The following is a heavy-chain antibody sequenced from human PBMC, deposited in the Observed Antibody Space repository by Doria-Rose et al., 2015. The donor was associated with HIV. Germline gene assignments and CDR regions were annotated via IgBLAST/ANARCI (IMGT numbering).Heavy chain of an antibody. CDR3: ARIKSSRWYHKYYFDF. V-gene: IGHV2-26*01. D-gene: IGHD6-13*01. Sequence: QVTLKESGPVLVKPTETLTLTCTVSGVSLSSPGMGVSWIRQPPGKALEWLANIFSDDERSYETSLKGRLTISRGTSKRQVVLTMTDMDPVDTATYYCARIKSSRWYHKYYFDFWGQGTLVIVSA. CDR2: IFSDDER. CDR1: GVSLSSPGMG. J-gene: IGHJ4*02.